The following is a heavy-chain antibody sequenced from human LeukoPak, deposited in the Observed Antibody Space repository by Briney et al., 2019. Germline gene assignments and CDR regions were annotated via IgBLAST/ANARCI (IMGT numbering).Heavy chain of an antibody. D-gene: IGHD3-16*02. CDR1: GFTFSTYA. Sequence: PGGSLRLSCAASGFTFSTYAVNWVRQAPGKGLEWVSAITGSGGATYYADSVKGRFTISRDNSKNTLYLQMNSLGAEDTAVYYCARDDYVWGSYRAHDYWGQGTLVTVSS. CDR2: ITGSGGAT. V-gene: IGHV3-23*01. J-gene: IGHJ4*02. CDR3: ARDDYVWGSYRAHDY.